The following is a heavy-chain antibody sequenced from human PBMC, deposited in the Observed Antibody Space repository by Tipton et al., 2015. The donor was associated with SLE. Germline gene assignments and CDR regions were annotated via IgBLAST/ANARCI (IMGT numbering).Heavy chain of an antibody. V-gene: IGHV4-31*03. J-gene: IGHJ5*02. CDR1: GGSIISGGYY. D-gene: IGHD6-13*01. Sequence: TLSLTCTVSGGSIISGGYYWSWIRQHPGKGLEWIAHTFYNGNTYYNPSLKSRVTISVDTSKNQFSLKLSSVTAADTAVYYCATLGAAAGAKWFDAWGQGTLVTVSS. CDR3: ATLGAAAGAKWFDA. CDR2: TFYNGNT.